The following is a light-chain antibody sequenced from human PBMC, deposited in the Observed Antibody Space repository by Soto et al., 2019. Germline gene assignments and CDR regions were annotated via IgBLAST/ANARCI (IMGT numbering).Light chain of an antibody. CDR1: QGISTY. J-gene: IGKJ2*01. CDR2: AAS. V-gene: IGKV1-39*01. Sequence: DIQMTQSPSSLSASVGDRVTITCRASQGISTYLIWYQQRHGEAPKLLIYAASYLVSGVPSRFSGSGSGTDFTLTIRSLQPEDFATYYCQQSYKTPYTFGQGTKLETK. CDR3: QQSYKTPYT.